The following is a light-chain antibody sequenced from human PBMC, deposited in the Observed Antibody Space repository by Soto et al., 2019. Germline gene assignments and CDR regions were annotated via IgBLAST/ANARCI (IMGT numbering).Light chain of an antibody. CDR3: ALCDDGLHFLS. J-gene: IGLJ2*01. V-gene: IGLV1-44*01. Sequence: QPVLTQPPSASGTPGERVLISGSGSGSNIGSNTVNWYQQLSGTAPKLLIYTNSQRPSGVPDRFSGSKSGTSASLGISGLQSEDEADYYCALCDDGLHFLSFGGGTQLTVL. CDR1: GSNIGSNT. CDR2: TNS.